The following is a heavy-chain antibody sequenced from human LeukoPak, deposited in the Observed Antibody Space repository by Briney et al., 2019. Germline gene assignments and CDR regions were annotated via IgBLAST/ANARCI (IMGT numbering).Heavy chain of an antibody. CDR1: GGSISSYY. CDR2: IYYSGST. Sequence: SETLSLTCTVSGGSISSYYWSWIRQPPGKGLEWIGYIYYSGSTNYNPSLKSRVTISVDTSKNQFSLKLSSVTAADTAVYYCARAYGDYFDYWGQGTLVTVSS. D-gene: IGHD4-17*01. CDR3: ARAYGDYFDY. V-gene: IGHV4-59*01. J-gene: IGHJ4*02.